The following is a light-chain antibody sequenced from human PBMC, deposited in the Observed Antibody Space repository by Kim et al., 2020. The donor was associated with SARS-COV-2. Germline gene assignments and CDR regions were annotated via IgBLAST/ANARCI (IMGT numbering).Light chain of an antibody. J-gene: IGKJ1*01. CDR2: GAS. V-gene: IGKV3-15*01. CDR3: QQYYNWPRT. Sequence: VAPGDRATLSCRASQSVSSNLAWYQQKPGQAPRLLIYGASTRATGIPASFSGSGYGKEFTLTISSLQSEDFAIYYCQQYYNWPRTFGQGTKVDIK. CDR1: QSVSSN.